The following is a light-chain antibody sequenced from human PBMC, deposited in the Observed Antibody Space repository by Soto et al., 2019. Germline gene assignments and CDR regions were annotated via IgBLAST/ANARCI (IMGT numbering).Light chain of an antibody. V-gene: IGKV3D-20*01. CDR3: XXYGSSPFT. CDR2: DAS. J-gene: IGKJ2*01. Sequence: EIVLTQSPATLSLSPGERATLSCGASQSVSSXXLAWYQQKPGLAPRLIIYDASSRATGIPDRFSGSGSGXDXXXXXXXXXXXDFAVYYCXXYGSSPFTFGQGTKLEIK. CDR1: QSVSSXX.